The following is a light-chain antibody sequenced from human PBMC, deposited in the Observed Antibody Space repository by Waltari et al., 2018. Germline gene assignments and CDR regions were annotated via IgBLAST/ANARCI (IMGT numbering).Light chain of an antibody. CDR3: CSYTGSYTLA. Sequence: QSALTQPASVSGSPGQSITISCTGTSSDIGSYSLVSWYQQHPGKAPKLLIYDVSERPSGISNRFSGSKSGNTASLAISGLQAEDEADYYCCSYTGSYTLAFGGGTNLIVL. V-gene: IGLV2-23*02. CDR1: SSDIGSYSL. CDR2: DVS. J-gene: IGLJ3*02.